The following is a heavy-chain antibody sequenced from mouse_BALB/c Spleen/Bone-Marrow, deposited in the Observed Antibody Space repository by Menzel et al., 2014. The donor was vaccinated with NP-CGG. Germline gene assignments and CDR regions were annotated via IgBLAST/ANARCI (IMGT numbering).Heavy chain of an antibody. CDR3: ARWDFGSHCFDY. Sequence: VQLQQSGAELVRPGVSVKISCKGSGYTFTDYDLHWVKQSHARSLEWIGVISTYYGYTTYNPKFKGKATMTVDKSSTTAYMELARLTSKDSAIYYCARWDFGSHCFDYWGQGTTLTVSS. CDR1: GYTFTDYD. CDR2: ISTYYGYT. V-gene: IGHV1S137*01. J-gene: IGHJ2*01. D-gene: IGHD1-1*01.